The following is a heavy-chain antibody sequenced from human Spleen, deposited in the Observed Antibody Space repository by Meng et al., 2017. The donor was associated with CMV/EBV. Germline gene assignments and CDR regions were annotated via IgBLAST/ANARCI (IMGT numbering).Heavy chain of an antibody. V-gene: IGHV4-38-2*02. Sequence: SETLSLTCTVSGYSISSGYYWGWIRQPPGKGLEWIGSIYHSGSTYYNPSLKSRVTISVDTSKNQFSLKLSSVTAADTAVYYCARPSERDYYYGMDVWGQGTTVTVSS. J-gene: IGHJ6*02. CDR2: IYHSGST. D-gene: IGHD3-3*01. CDR1: GYSISSGYY. CDR3: ARPSERDYYYGMDV.